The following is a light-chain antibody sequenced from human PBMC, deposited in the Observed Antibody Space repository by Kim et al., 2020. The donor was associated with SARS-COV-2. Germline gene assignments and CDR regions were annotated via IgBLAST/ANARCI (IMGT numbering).Light chain of an antibody. CDR2: GAS. CDR3: LQHSTYPIT. Sequence: ASVVDRVTITCRASQDIRNDLGWYQQNPGRAPKLLIYGASSLQSGVPSRFSGSGSGTEFTLTISSVQPEDFATYFCLQHSTYPITFGQGTRLEIK. J-gene: IGKJ5*01. V-gene: IGKV1-17*01. CDR1: QDIRND.